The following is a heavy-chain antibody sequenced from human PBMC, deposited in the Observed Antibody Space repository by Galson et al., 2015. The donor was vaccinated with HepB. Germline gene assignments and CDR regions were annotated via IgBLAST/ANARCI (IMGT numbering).Heavy chain of an antibody. Sequence: SVKVSCKASGGTFSSYGISWVRQAPGQGLEWMGGIIPTFGIANYAQKFQGRVTITADESTSTAYMELSSLRSEDTAVYYCARDRFLLEYYFPYVFDYWGQGTLVTVSS. CDR1: GGTFSSYG. D-gene: IGHD3-10*01. CDR3: ARDRFLLEYYFPYVFDY. V-gene: IGHV1-69*13. J-gene: IGHJ4*02. CDR2: IIPTFGIA.